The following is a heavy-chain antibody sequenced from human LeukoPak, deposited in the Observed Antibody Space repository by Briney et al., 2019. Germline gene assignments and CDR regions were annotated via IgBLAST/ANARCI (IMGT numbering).Heavy chain of an antibody. J-gene: IGHJ4*02. V-gene: IGHV4-61*02. D-gene: IGHD1-26*01. CDR2: IYTSGST. Sequence: SQTLSLTCTVSGDSISSDIYYWSWIRQPAGKGLEWIGRIYTSGSTNYNPSLKSRVTISVDTSKNQFSLKLSSVTAADTAVYYCARESDFPGATDYWGQGTLVTVSS. CDR3: ARESDFPGATDY. CDR1: GDSISSDIYY.